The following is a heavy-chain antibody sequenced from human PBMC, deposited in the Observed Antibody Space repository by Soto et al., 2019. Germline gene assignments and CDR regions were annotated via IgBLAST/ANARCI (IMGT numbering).Heavy chain of an antibody. Sequence: GGSLRLSCAASGFMFSAYTMNWVRQAPGKGLEWLSSISDDSSYIDYADSLRGRFTVSRDNARNSLYLQIDSLGVEDTAVYYCATPYYFNHWGPGTQVTSPQ. D-gene: IGHD3-16*01. CDR2: ISDDSSYI. J-gene: IGHJ1*01. CDR3: ATPYYFNH. CDR1: GFMFSAYT. V-gene: IGHV3-21*06.